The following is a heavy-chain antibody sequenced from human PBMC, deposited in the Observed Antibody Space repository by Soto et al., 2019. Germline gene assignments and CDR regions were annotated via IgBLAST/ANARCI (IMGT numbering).Heavy chain of an antibody. CDR2: ISGSGGST. CDR1: GFTFSSYA. J-gene: IGHJ3*02. V-gene: IGHV3-23*01. Sequence: EAQLLESGGDLVQPGGSLRLSCEASGFTFSSYAMSWVRQAPGKGLEWVSAISGSGGSTYYADSVKGRFTISRDNSKNYVFLQMNRLRADDTALYYCSGLRRWVGATSDRAFDIWGQGTLVTVSS. D-gene: IGHD1-26*01. CDR3: SGLRRWVGATSDRAFDI.